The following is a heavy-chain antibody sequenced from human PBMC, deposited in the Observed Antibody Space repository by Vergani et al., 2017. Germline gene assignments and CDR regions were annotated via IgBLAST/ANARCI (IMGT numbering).Heavy chain of an antibody. CDR3: ARLNGDYPYYYYYYGMDV. CDR2: ISSSGSTI. CDR1: GFTFSSYE. V-gene: IGHV3-48*03. Sequence: EVQLVESGGGLVQPGGSLRLSCAASGFTFSSYEMNWVRQAPGKGLEWVSYISSSGSTIYYADSVKGRFTISRDNAKNSLYLQMNSLRAEDTAVYYCARLNGDYPYYYYYYGMDVWGQGTTVTVSS. D-gene: IGHD4-17*01. J-gene: IGHJ6*02.